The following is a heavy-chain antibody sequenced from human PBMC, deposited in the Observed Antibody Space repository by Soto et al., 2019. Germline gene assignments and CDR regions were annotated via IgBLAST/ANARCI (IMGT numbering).Heavy chain of an antibody. D-gene: IGHD3-22*01. CDR3: ARAGYDRDGGGYYYFDY. V-gene: IGHV4-31*03. CDR1: GGSIGSGSYY. CDR2: IYYSGST. Sequence: QVQLQESGPGLVKPSQTLSLTCTVSGGSIGSGSYYWSWIRQHPGKGLEWIGYIYYSGSTYYNPSLKSRVTISIDTSTNQSSLKLSSVTAADTAVYYCARAGYDRDGGGYYYFDYWGQGTLVTVSS. J-gene: IGHJ4*02.